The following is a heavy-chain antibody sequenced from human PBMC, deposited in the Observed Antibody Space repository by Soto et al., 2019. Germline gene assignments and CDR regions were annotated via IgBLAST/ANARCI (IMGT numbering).Heavy chain of an antibody. Sequence: PSETLSLTCTVSGGSISSSSYYWGWIRQPPGKGLEWIGSIYYSGSTYYNPSLKSRVTISVDTSKNQFSLKLSSVTAADTAVYYCASLYYSSGWYYYFDYWGQGTLVTVSS. V-gene: IGHV4-39*01. CDR2: IYYSGST. CDR3: ASLYYSSGWYYYFDY. D-gene: IGHD6-19*01. CDR1: GGSISSSSYY. J-gene: IGHJ4*02.